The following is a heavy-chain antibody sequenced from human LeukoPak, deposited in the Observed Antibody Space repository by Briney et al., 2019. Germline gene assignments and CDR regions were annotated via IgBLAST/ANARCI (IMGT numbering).Heavy chain of an antibody. CDR1: RGSSSSGGYY. Sequence: PSETLSLTCTVSRGSSSSGGYYWSWIRQPPGKGLEWIGEINHSGSTNYNPSLKSRVTISVDTSKNQFSLKLSSVTAADTAVYYCARALVRSPYYYYGMDVWGQGTTVTVSS. J-gene: IGHJ6*02. D-gene: IGHD4-23*01. CDR2: INHSGST. CDR3: ARALVRSPYYYYGMDV. V-gene: IGHV4-39*07.